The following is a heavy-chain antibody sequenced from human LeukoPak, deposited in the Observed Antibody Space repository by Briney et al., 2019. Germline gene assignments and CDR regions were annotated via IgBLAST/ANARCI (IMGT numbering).Heavy chain of an antibody. CDR3: TRHLEWVAPDS. CDR2: VRDRSKNYAT. V-gene: IGHV3-73*01. J-gene: IGHJ4*02. CDR1: GFGFQVSA. D-gene: IGHD6-19*01. Sequence: GGSLRLSCSASGFGFQVSAVQWVRQSSGKGLEWVGCVRDRSKNYATIYGASVIGRFTISRDDSRNTAALQMNSLRIEGTAVYFCTRHLEWVAPDSWGQGTLVTVSS.